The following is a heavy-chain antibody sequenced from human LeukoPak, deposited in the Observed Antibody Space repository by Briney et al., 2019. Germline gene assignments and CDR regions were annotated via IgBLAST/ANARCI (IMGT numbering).Heavy chain of an antibody. D-gene: IGHD4-17*01. CDR2: INPNSGGT. V-gene: IGHV1-2*04. Sequence: ASVKVSCKASGYTFTGYYMHWVRQAPGQGLEWMEWINPNSGGTNYAQKFQGWVTMTRDTSISTAYMELSRLRSDDTAVYYCAREPTDGAFDIWGQGTMVTVSS. CDR1: GYTFTGYY. J-gene: IGHJ3*02. CDR3: AREPTDGAFDI.